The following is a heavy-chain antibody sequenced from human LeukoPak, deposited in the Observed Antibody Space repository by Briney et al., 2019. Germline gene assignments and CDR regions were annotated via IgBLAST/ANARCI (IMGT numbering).Heavy chain of an antibody. CDR2: IYYSGST. V-gene: IGHV4-39*07. CDR3: ARDVCYYGSGSYYNVFDP. D-gene: IGHD3-10*01. CDR1: GGSISSSSYY. J-gene: IGHJ5*02. Sequence: SETLSLTCTVSGGSISSSSYYWGWIRQPPGKGLEWIGSIYYSGSTYYNPSLKSRVTISVDTSKNQFSLKLSSVTAADTAVYYCARDVCYYGSGSYYNVFDPWGQGTLVTVSS.